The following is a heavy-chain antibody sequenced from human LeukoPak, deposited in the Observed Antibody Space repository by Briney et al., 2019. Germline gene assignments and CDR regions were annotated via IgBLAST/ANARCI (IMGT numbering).Heavy chain of an antibody. V-gene: IGHV4-39*01. CDR3: VRRVIRGGYDY. Sequence: SETLSLTCTVSGDSISSSSYFWGWIRQPPGKGLEWIGSIYYSGSTNYNPSLKSRIPISVDTSKNQFSLKLNSVPAADTAVYYCVRRVIRGGYDYWGQGTLVIVSS. CDR2: IYYSGST. CDR1: GDSISSSSYF. D-gene: IGHD3-10*01. J-gene: IGHJ4*02.